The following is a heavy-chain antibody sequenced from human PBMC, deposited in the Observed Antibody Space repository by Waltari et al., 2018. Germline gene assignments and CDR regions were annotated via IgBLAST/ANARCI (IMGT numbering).Heavy chain of an antibody. CDR2: IYPNGST. CDR1: GYPISSGYS. D-gene: IGHD5-12*01. J-gene: IGHJ4*02. V-gene: IGHV4-38-2*02. Sequence: QVQLQESGPGLVKPSETRSLTCAVAGYPISSGYSWGWNRQPPGEGLEWIWSIYPNGSTYYNPSLKSRVTISVDTSKNQFSLKLSSVTAADTAVYYCAREGVEMATIPEIWGQGTLVTVSS. CDR3: AREGVEMATIPEI.